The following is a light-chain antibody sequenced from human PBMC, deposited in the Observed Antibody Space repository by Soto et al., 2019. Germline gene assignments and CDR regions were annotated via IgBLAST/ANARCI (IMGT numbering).Light chain of an antibody. V-gene: IGLV1-51*01. CDR2: DNN. J-gene: IGLJ1*01. CDR3: GTWDSSLSAYV. CDR1: SSNIGKNY. Sequence: QSVLTQPPSVSAAPGQKVTISCSGSSSNIGKNYVSWYQQLPGTVPKLLIYDNNKRPSGIPDRFSGSKSGTSATLGITGLQTGDEADYYCGTWDSSLSAYVFGTGTKLTVL.